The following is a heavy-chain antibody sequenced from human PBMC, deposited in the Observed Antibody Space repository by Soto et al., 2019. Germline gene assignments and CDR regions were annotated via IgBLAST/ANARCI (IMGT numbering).Heavy chain of an antibody. CDR2: ISGSGGST. CDR1: GFTFSSYA. Sequence: GGSLRLSCAASGFTFSSYAMSWVRQAPGKGLEWVSAISGSGGSTYYADSVKGRFTTSRDNSKNTLYLQMNSLRAEDTAVYYCAKDRPGYSSSWYGFFDYWGQGTLVTVSS. CDR3: AKDRPGYSSSWYGFFDY. D-gene: IGHD6-13*01. J-gene: IGHJ4*02. V-gene: IGHV3-23*01.